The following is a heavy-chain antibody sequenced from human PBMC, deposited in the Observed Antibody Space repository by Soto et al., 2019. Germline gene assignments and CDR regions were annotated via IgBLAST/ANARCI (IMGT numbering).Heavy chain of an antibody. J-gene: IGHJ6*02. CDR1: GGTFSNSA. Sequence: QVQLEQSGAEVKKPGSSVKVCCKASGGTFSNSAISWVRQAPGQGLEWMGGIMPIFRTPDYAQKFQGRVTVTADESTSTAYMELSGLRSDDTAVYYCARDKDRQQLGGNYYYILDVWGQGTTVTVSS. CDR3: ARDKDRQQLGGNYYYILDV. V-gene: IGHV1-69*12. CDR2: IMPIFRTP. D-gene: IGHD3-3*02.